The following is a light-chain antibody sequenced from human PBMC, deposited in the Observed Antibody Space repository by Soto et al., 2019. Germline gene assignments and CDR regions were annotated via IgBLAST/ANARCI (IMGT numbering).Light chain of an antibody. CDR2: EVS. CDR1: SSDGGAYNY. J-gene: IGLJ1*01. V-gene: IGLV2-14*01. CDR3: YSYKTSRTYV. Sequence: QSALSQPAAVSGSAGQSITISCTGTSSDGGAYNYVSWYRHHPGKAPKLMIYEVSNRPSGVSNRFSGSKSGDTASLTISGLQAEAEADYYCYSYKTSRTYVFGTGTKFTVL.